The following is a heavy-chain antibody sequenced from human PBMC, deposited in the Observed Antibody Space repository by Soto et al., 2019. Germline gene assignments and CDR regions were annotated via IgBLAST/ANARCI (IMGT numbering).Heavy chain of an antibody. CDR2: ISSDSSTR. D-gene: IGHD4-4*01. CDR3: VSDPMTTRGYYYGLDV. Sequence: QVQLVESGGGLVKPGGSLRLSCATSGFTFSDYYMSWIRQAPGKGLEWVSYISSDSSTRYYADSVKGRFTMSRDNARKSVYLQMNSLRGEDTDVYYCVSDPMTTRGYYYGLDVWGQGATVIVSS. V-gene: IGHV3-11*01. J-gene: IGHJ6*02. CDR1: GFTFSDYY.